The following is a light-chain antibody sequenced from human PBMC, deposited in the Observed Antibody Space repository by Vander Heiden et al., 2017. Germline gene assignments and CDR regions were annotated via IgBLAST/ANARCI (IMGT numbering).Light chain of an antibody. CDR3: QQYNSYSPT. J-gene: IGKJ4*01. CDR2: KAF. Sequence: DIQMTQSPSTLSASVGDRVTITCRASQSISSWLAWYQQKPGKAPKLLLYKAFSLESGVPSRFSGSGSGTEFTLTISSLQPADFATYYCQQYNSYSPTFGGGTKVEIK. V-gene: IGKV1-5*03. CDR1: QSISSW.